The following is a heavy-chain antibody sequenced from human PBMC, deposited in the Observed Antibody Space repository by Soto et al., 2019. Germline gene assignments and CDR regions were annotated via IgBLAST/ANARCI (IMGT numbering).Heavy chain of an antibody. D-gene: IGHD2-15*01. J-gene: IGHJ6*02. CDR3: ARDCSGGSCYSGSGMDV. CDR2: INHSGST. V-gene: IGHV4-34*01. CDR1: GGSFSGYY. Sequence: QVQLQQWGAGLLKPSETLSLTCAVYGGSFSGYYWSWIRQPPGKGLEWIGEINHSGSTNYNPSLKSRVTISVDTSKNQSSLKLSSVTAADTAVYYCARDCSGGSCYSGSGMDVWGQGTTVTVSS.